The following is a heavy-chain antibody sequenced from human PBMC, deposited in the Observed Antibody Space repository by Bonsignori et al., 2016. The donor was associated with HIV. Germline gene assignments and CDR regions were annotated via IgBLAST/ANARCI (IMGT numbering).Heavy chain of an antibody. CDR2: IGADTRYK. V-gene: IGHV3-21*01. J-gene: IGHJ4*02. CDR3: ARDPRXNWNDGLDY. CDR1: GFTFRTYD. D-gene: IGHD1-1*01. Sequence: EVRLVESGGTLVKPGGSLRLSCEVSGFTFRTYDMNWVRQAPGKGLEWVSSIGADTRYKFYADSVRGRFTISRDNTKNSLYLEMNSLRAEDTALYYCARDPRXNWNDGLDYWGQGTRVT.